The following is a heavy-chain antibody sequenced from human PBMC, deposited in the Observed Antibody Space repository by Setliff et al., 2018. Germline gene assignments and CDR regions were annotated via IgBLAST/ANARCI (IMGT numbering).Heavy chain of an antibody. CDR1: GGSISSGSYY. CDR2: IYTSGST. V-gene: IGHV4-61*02. J-gene: IGHJ4*02. CDR3: ARGPVMIVATGYFDY. Sequence: SETLSLTCTVSGGSISSGSYYWSWIRQPAGKGLEWIGRIYTSGSTNYNPSLKSRVTISVDTSKNQFSLKLSSVTAADTAVYYCARGPVMIVATGYFDYWGQGTLVTVLL. D-gene: IGHD3-22*01.